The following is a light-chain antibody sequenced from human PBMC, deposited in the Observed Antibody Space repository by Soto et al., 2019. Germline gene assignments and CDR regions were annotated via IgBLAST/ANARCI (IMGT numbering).Light chain of an antibody. V-gene: IGKV3-20*01. CDR3: QQFGGSPPRFT. Sequence: IGLTQSPGTLSLYPGERATLTCRASQTITSFYLAWYQQKPGQAPRPLIYGTSTRATGIPDRFSGSGSGTDFTLNIRKLEPEDFAVYYCQQFGGSPPRFTFGPGTKVDIK. CDR1: QTITSFY. J-gene: IGKJ3*01. CDR2: GTS.